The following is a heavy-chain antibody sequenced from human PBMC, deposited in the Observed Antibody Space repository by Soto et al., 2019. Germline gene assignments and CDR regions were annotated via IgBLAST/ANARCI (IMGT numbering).Heavy chain of an antibody. CDR1: GGSISHSY. CDR2: IHYGGAT. CDR3: VVDLGRPLSGSN. Sequence: SETLSLTCTVSGGSISHSYWSWLRLSPGKGMEWIGYIHYGGATTYNPSLKSRVTISLGTPRKEFYLTLRSVTAADTAVYYCVVDLGRPLSGSNWGQGTLVTVSS. V-gene: IGHV4-59*08. J-gene: IGHJ4*02. D-gene: IGHD6-25*01.